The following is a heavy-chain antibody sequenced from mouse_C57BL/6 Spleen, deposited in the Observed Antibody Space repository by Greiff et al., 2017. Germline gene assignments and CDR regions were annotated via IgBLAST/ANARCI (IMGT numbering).Heavy chain of an antibody. CDR2: ISDGGSYT. J-gene: IGHJ2*01. CDR1: GFTFSSYA. CDR3: AREGIFGAFITTVVATPYFDY. Sequence: EVKLMESGGGLVKPGGSLKLSCAASGFTFSSYAMSWVRQTPEKRLEWVATISDGGSYTYSPANVKGRFTIFRDNAKNNLYRQMSQLKSEDTAMYYCAREGIFGAFITTVVATPYFDYWGQGTTLTVSS. D-gene: IGHD1-1*01. V-gene: IGHV5-4*01.